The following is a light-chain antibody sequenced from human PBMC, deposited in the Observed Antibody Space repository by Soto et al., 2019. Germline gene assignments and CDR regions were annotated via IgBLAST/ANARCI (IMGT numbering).Light chain of an antibody. CDR3: CLYAVTFYV. Sequence: QSALTQRRSVSGSPGQSVTISCTGTSSDVGTYDFVSWYQQHPGKAPRLMIFDVSERPSGVPDRFSGSKSGNTASLTISGLQAEDEADYYCCLYAVTFYVFGTGTKVTV. CDR2: DVS. J-gene: IGLJ1*01. CDR1: SSDVGTYDF. V-gene: IGLV2-11*01.